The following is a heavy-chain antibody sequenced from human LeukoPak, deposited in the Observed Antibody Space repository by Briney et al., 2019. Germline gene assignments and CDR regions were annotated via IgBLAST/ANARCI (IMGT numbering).Heavy chain of an antibody. CDR1: GGSISSGGYY. D-gene: IGHD6-6*01. V-gene: IGHV4-31*03. CDR3: ARVRRTGSSGIWFDP. Sequence: PSETLSLTCTVSGGSISSGGYYWSWIRQHPGKGLEWIGYIYYSGSTYYNPSLKSRVTISVDTSKNQFSLKLSSVTAADTAVYYCARVRRTGSSGIWFDPWGQGTLVTVSS. J-gene: IGHJ5*02. CDR2: IYYSGST.